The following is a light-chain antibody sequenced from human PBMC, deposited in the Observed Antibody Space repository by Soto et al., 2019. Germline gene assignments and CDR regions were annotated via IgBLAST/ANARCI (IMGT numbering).Light chain of an antibody. V-gene: IGKV1-13*02. CDR3: QKYKAYPCT. CDR2: AAS. Sequence: IQLTQSLSPLPSLLEDTVTLTSRARQSLDNYLAWYQQKPGKAPGLLIYAASTLESGVPSRFSGSGSGTEFTLTISSLQPDDFATYYCQKYKAYPCTFGQGTKVDIK. J-gene: IGKJ1*01. CDR1: QSLDNY.